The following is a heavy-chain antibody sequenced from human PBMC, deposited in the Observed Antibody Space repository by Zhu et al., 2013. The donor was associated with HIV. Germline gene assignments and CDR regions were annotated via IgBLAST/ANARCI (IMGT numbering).Heavy chain of an antibody. V-gene: IGHV1-2*02. Sequence: QVQLVQSGAEVKKPGASVKVSCRTSGYTFTGYYIHWFRQAPGQGLEWMGWMNPNSGATNYAQSFQGRVTMTRDASITTAYMDLNRLKSDDTAIYYCTKGGAFDYWGQGTLVTVSS. CDR2: MNPNSGAT. CDR1: GYTFTGYY. CDR3: TKGGAFDY. J-gene: IGHJ4*02.